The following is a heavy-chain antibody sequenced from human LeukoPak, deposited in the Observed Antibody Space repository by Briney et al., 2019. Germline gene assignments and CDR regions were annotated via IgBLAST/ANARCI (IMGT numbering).Heavy chain of an antibody. CDR1: GDSISYFY. CDR3: AKSNGYGLIDI. D-gene: IGHD3-10*01. V-gene: IGHV4-4*07. Sequence: PSETLSLTCSVSGDSISYFYWSWIRQAAGKGLEWIGRFSSSGTTDYNASLKSRVTMSVDTSKNQLSLKVISVTAADTAVYYCAKSNGYGLIDIWGQGTMVTVSS. CDR2: FSSSGTT. J-gene: IGHJ3*02.